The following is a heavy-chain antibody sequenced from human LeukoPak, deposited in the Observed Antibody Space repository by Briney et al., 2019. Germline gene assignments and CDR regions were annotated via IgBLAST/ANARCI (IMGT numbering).Heavy chain of an antibody. D-gene: IGHD6-19*01. J-gene: IGHJ4*02. CDR1: GFTFSNAW. V-gene: IGHV3-15*01. Sequence: GGSLRLSCAASGFTFSNAWMSWVRQAPGKGLEWVGRIKSKTDGGTTDYAAPVKGRFTISRDDSKNTLYLQMNSLKTEDTGVNYCTPFLAVAGNLDYWGQGTLVTVSS. CDR3: TPFLAVAGNLDY. CDR2: IKSKTDGGTT.